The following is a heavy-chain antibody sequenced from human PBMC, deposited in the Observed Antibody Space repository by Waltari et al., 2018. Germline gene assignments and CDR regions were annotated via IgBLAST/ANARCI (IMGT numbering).Heavy chain of an antibody. Sequence: EVQLVESGGGLVEPGGSLRLSCVASGFTFSHAWINWVRQAPGKGLEWVGLMRSRSDGGTADYAAPVKGRFTISRDDSKDTLYLQMNNLRPEDTAVYYCTTAPMPDWGQGTLVTVSS. D-gene: IGHD2-2*01. CDR2: MRSRSDGGTA. V-gene: IGHV3-15*01. J-gene: IGHJ4*02. CDR1: GFTFSHAW. CDR3: TTAPMPD.